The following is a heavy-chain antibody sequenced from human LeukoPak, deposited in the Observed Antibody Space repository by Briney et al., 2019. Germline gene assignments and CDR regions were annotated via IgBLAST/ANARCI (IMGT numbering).Heavy chain of an antibody. D-gene: IGHD2-2*01. J-gene: IGHJ4*02. CDR1: GFTFSSYA. CDR3: AKDRAVWYQVLKD. Sequence: GGSLRLSCAASGFTFSSYAMSWVRQAPGKGLEWVSAISGSGGSTYYADSVKGRFTISRDNSKNTLHLQMNSLRAEDTAVYYCAKDRAVWYQVLKDWGQGTLVTVSS. V-gene: IGHV3-23*01. CDR2: ISGSGGST.